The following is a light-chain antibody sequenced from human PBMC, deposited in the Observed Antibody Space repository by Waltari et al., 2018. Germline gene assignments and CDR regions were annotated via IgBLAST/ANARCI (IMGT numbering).Light chain of an antibody. CDR3: QQRDDWPLLT. J-gene: IGKJ4*01. V-gene: IGKV3-11*01. CDR2: DAS. CDR1: QSVSSH. Sequence: EIVLTQSPATLSLSPGERATISCRASQSVSSHLAWYQQKMGQSPRLLIYDASNRATGIPARFSGSGSGTDFTLTISSLEPEDFAVYYCQQRDDWPLLTFGGGTKVEIK.